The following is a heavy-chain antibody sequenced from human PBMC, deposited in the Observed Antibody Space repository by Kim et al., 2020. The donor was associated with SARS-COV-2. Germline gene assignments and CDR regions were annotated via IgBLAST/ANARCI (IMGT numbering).Heavy chain of an antibody. D-gene: IGHD1-26*01. CDR3: ARSIVGPSTDY. Sequence: GGSLRLSCAASGFTFSTYWMHWVRQAPGKGLVWVSRINSDGSGTVYADSVKGRFTISTDNAKNTLYLQMNSLRVEDTAVYYCARSIVGPSTDYWGQGTLVTVSS. J-gene: IGHJ4*02. CDR2: INSDGSGT. V-gene: IGHV3-74*01. CDR1: GFTFSTYW.